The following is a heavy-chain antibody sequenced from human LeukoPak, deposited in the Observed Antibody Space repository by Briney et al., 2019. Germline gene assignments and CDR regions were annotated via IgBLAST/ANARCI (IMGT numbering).Heavy chain of an antibody. D-gene: IGHD1-26*01. CDR1: GYDFSRFG. J-gene: IGHJ4*02. CDR3: VREVGSTRVEFAF. CDR2: ISVSTGNT. Sequence: ASVKVSCKASGYDFSRFGISWVQQAPGQGLEFMGWISVSTGNTNYAQKLQGRVTMTTDTSTDTAYMELRSLSSDDTALYFCVREVGSTRVEFAFWGQGTLVTVSS. V-gene: IGHV1-18*01.